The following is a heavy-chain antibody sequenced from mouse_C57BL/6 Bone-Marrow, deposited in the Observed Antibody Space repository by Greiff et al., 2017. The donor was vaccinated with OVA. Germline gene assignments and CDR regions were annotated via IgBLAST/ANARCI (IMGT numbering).Heavy chain of an antibody. CDR2: ISSGSSTI. J-gene: IGHJ4*01. V-gene: IGHV5-17*01. Sequence: EVQGVESGGGLVKPGGSLKLSCAASGFTFSDYGMHWVRQAPEKGLEWVAYISSGSSTIYYTDTVKGRFTITRDNAKNTLFLQRTSLRSEDTAMYYCARPITTVPYAMDYWGQGTSVTVSS. D-gene: IGHD1-1*01. CDR3: ARPITTVPYAMDY. CDR1: GFTFSDYG.